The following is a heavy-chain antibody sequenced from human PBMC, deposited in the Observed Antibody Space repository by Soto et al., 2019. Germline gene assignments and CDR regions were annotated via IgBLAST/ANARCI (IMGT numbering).Heavy chain of an antibody. CDR2: VSSDGGFT. Sequence: GGSLRLSCEASGFTFSDYYMRWIRQVPGRGLECLSYVSSDGGFTHYADSVQGRFTISRDNTKNSLFLEMKGLRAEDTALYFCARDPMGRGVPLDYWGPGTMVTVSS. CDR3: ARDPMGRGVPLDY. D-gene: IGHD3-10*01. CDR1: GFTFSDYY. J-gene: IGHJ4*02. V-gene: IGHV3-11*06.